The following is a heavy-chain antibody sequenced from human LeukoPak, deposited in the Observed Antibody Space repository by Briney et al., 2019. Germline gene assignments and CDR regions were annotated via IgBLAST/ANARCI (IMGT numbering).Heavy chain of an antibody. J-gene: IGHJ4*02. CDR2: IYYSGST. V-gene: IGHV4-59*01. Sequence: PSETLSLTCAVYGGSFSGYYWSWIRQPPGKGLEWIGYIYYSGSTNYNPSLKSRVTISVDTSKNQFSLKLSSVTAADTAVYYCARAPSSWFDYWGQGTLVTVSS. CDR3: ARAPSSWFDY. CDR1: GGSFSGYY. D-gene: IGHD6-13*01.